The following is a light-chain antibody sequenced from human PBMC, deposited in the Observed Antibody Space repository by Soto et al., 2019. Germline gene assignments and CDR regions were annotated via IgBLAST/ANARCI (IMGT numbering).Light chain of an antibody. CDR3: HSRA. CDR2: DAS. V-gene: IGKV1-5*01. CDR1: QTISRW. Sequence: STLSASLGDDFTITCRDSQTISRWLAWYQQKPGRAPKLLIYDASTLESGVPSRFSGSGSETEFTLTISRLQPDDFETYFCHSRAFG. J-gene: IGKJ2*01.